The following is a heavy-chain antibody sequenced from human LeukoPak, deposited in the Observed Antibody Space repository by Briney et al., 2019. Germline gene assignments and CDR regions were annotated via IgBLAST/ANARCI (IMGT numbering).Heavy chain of an antibody. J-gene: IGHJ4*02. CDR2: INAGSGNT. Sequence: ASVKISCKASGYSFSTYAIHWVRQAPGQRLQWMGWINAGSGNTKYSQEFQGRVTITWDTSASTAYMELSSLRSEDMAVYYCARDFGSGWSASDYWGQGTLVTVSS. V-gene: IGHV1-3*03. D-gene: IGHD6-19*01. CDR1: GYSFSTYA. CDR3: ARDFGSGWSASDY.